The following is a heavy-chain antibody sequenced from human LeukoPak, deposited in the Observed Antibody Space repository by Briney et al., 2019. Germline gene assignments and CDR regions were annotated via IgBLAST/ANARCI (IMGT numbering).Heavy chain of an antibody. CDR2: LNPNSGNT. V-gene: IGHV1-8*01. J-gene: IGHJ6*03. CDR3: ARAPPWSSTSYSYYYMDV. Sequence: WASVKVSCKVPGYTLTELSMHWVRQATGQGLEWMGWLNPNSGNTGYAQNFQGRLTMTRNTSISTAYMEVSSLRSEDTAVYYCARAPPWSSTSYSYYYMDVWGKGTTVTISS. CDR1: GYTLTELS. D-gene: IGHD3-3*01.